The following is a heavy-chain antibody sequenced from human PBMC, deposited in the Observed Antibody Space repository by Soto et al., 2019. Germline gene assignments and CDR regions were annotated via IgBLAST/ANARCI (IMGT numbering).Heavy chain of an antibody. V-gene: IGHV4-59*01. CDR1: GGSISSYY. CDR2: IYHGGST. J-gene: IGHJ3*02. CDR3: ARGRGSSGYYRGGAFDI. Sequence: PSETLSLTCTVSGGSISSYYWSWIRQPPGKGLEWIGYIYHGGSTNYNPSLKSRVTISVDTSKNQFSLKLSSVTAADTAVYYCARGRGSSGYYRGGAFDIWGQGTMVTVSS. D-gene: IGHD3-22*01.